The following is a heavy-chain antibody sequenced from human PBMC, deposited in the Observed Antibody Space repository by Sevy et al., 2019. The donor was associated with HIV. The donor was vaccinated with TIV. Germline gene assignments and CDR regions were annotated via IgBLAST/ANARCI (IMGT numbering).Heavy chain of an antibody. CDR2: INPNSGGT. Sequence: ASVKVSCKASGYTFTGYYMHWVRQAPGQGLEGMGWINPNSGGTNYAQKFQGRVTMTRDTSISTAYMELSRLRSDDTAVYYCARDIGGTGTTNPWGQGTTVTVSS. J-gene: IGHJ6*02. CDR1: GYTFTGYY. CDR3: ARDIGGTGTTNP. V-gene: IGHV1-2*02. D-gene: IGHD1-7*01.